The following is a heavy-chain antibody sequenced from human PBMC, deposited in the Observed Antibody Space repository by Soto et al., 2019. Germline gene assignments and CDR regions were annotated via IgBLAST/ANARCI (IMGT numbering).Heavy chain of an antibody. CDR1: GYTFTSYA. CDR2: INAGHGNT. V-gene: IGHV1-3*01. J-gene: IGHJ3*02. D-gene: IGHD2-2*01. CDR3: ASVPAAISHAFDI. Sequence: ASVKVSCKASGYTFTSYAMHWVRQAPGQRLEWMGWINAGHGNTKYSQKFQGRVTITRDTSPSTAYMELSSLRSEDTAVYYCASVPAAISHAFDIWGHGKMVTVSS.